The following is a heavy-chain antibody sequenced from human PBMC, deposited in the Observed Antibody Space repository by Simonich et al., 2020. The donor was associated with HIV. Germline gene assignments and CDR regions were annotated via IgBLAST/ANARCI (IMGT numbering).Heavy chain of an antibody. D-gene: IGHD6-6*01. Sequence: QVQLVQSGTEVKKPGASVKVSCKASGYTFTGYYLHWVRQAPGKGLGGMGWIYPNSGGTDYPQKFQGRVTMTRDTSISTAYMELSRLRSDDTAVYYCATHGPGSFSSALDIWGQGTRVTVSS. CDR2: IYPNSGGT. CDR1: GYTFTGYY. J-gene: IGHJ3*02. CDR3: ATHGPGSFSSALDI. V-gene: IGHV1-2*02.